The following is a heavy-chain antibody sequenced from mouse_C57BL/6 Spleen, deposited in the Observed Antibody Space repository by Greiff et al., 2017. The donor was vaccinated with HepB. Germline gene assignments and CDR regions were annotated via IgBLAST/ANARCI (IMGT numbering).Heavy chain of an antibody. Sequence: VQLQQPGAELVMPGASVKLSCKASGYTFTSYWMHWVKQRPGQGLEWIGEIDHSDSYTNYNQKFKGKSTLTVDKSSSTAYMQLSSLTSEDSAVYYCARNYGNYGRWYFDVWGTGTTVTVSS. V-gene: IGHV1-69*01. J-gene: IGHJ1*03. D-gene: IGHD2-1*01. CDR1: GYTFTSYW. CDR3: ARNYGNYGRWYFDV. CDR2: IDHSDSYT.